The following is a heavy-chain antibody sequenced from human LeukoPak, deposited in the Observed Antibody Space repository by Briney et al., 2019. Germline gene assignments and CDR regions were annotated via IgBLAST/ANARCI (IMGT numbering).Heavy chain of an antibody. J-gene: IGHJ6*03. CDR3: ARGLSYSYYYMDV. CDR1: GGSINTY. D-gene: IGHD6-19*01. Sequence: PSETLSLTCTVSGGSINTYWGWIRQPLGKGLEWIGHIYYSGSTKYSPSLKSRVTISVDTSKNQFSLKLSSVTAADTAVYYCARGLSYSYYYMDVWGKGTTVTISS. V-gene: IGHV4-59*01. CDR2: IYYSGST.